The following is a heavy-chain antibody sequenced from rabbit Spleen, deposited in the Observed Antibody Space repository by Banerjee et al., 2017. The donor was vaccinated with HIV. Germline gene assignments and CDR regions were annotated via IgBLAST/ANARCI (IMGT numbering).Heavy chain of an antibody. Sequence: QSLEESGGDLVKPGASLTLTCTASGVSFSSNHYMCWVRQAPGKGLEWIGYIDLVFGSTYYATWVNGRFTISSHNAQNTLYLQLNSLTAADTATYFCVRGASSSGYYSLWGPGTLVTVS. V-gene: IGHV1S40*01. CDR3: VRGASSSGYYSL. D-gene: IGHD1-1*01. CDR1: GVSFSSNHY. CDR2: IDLVFGST. J-gene: IGHJ4*01.